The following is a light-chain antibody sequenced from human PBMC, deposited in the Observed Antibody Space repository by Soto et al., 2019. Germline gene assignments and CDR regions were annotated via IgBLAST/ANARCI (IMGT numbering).Light chain of an antibody. Sequence: QSVPTQPASVSGSPGQSITISCTGTSSDVGGYNYVSWYQQHPGKAPKLMIYEVSNRPSGVSNRFSGSKSGNTASLTISGLQAEDEADYYCSSYTSSSTHYVFGTGTKVTVL. CDR3: SSYTSSSTHYV. CDR1: SSDVGGYNY. J-gene: IGLJ1*01. V-gene: IGLV2-14*01. CDR2: EVS.